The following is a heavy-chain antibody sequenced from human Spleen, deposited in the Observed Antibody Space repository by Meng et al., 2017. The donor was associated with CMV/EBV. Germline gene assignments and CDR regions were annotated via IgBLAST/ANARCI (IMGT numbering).Heavy chain of an antibody. Sequence: GGSLRLSCAASGFALNSYWIHWVRQGPGKGLVWVSRIDNDGSTRNYADSVKGRFTISRDNAKNTVFLQMNSLRAEDSAVYYCAKIVGPPGEVGAFDIWGQGTVVTVSS. V-gene: IGHV3-74*01. CDR3: AKIVGPPGEVGAFDI. J-gene: IGHJ3*02. CDR1: GFALNSYW. D-gene: IGHD1-26*01. CDR2: IDNDGSTR.